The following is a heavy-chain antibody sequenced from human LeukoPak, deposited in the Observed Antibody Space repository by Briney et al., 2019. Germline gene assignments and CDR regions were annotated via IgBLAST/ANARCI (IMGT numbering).Heavy chain of an antibody. V-gene: IGHV1-3*01. D-gene: IGHD3-10*01. CDR2: INAGNGDT. Sequence: ASVKVSCKASGYTFTSYAMHWVRRAPGQRLEWMGWINAGNGDTKYSQKFQGRVTITADESTSTAYMELSSLRSEDTAVYYCARESNHFRGVRLDYWGQGTLVTVSS. CDR3: ARESNHFRGVRLDY. CDR1: GYTFTSYA. J-gene: IGHJ4*02.